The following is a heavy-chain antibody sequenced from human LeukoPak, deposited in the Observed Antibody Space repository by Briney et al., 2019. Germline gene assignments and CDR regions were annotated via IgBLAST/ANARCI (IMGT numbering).Heavy chain of an antibody. CDR1: GFTFSSYN. Sequence: GGSLRLSCAASGFTFSSYNMNWVRQAPGKELEWVSAISGSGGRIYYGASVKGRFTISRDNSKNTLYLQMNSLRAEDTAVYYCARNYGGDYFDYWGQGTLVTVSS. J-gene: IGHJ4*02. D-gene: IGHD4-23*01. V-gene: IGHV3-23*01. CDR2: ISGSGGRI. CDR3: ARNYGGDYFDY.